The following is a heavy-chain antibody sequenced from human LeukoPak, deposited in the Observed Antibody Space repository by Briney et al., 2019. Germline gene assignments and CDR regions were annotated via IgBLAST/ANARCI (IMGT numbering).Heavy chain of an antibody. Sequence: PGGSLRLSCAASGFTFSSYEMNWVRQAPGKGLEWVSYISSSGSTIYYADSVKGRFTISRDNAKNSLYLQMNSLRAEDTAVYYCARGGSSITMIVVASDYWGQGTLVTVSS. CDR2: ISSSGSTI. V-gene: IGHV3-48*03. J-gene: IGHJ4*02. CDR3: ARGGSSITMIVVASDY. D-gene: IGHD3-22*01. CDR1: GFTFSSYE.